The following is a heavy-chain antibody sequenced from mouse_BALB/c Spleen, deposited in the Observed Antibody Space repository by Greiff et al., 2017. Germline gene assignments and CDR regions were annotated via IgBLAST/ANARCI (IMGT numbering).Heavy chain of an antibody. CDR2: INPSTGYT. CDR3: ARRGLRPAMDY. V-gene: IGHV1-7*01. Sequence: VKLVESGAELAKPGASVKMSCKASGYTFTSYWMHWVKQRPGQGLEWIGYINPSTGYTEYNQKFKDKATLTADKSSSTAYMQLSSLTSEDSAVYYCARRGLRPAMDYWGQGTSVTVSS. J-gene: IGHJ4*01. D-gene: IGHD2-4*01. CDR1: GYTFTSYW.